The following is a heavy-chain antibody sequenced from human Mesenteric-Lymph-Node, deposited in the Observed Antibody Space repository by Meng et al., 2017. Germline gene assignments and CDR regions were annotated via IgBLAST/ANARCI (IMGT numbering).Heavy chain of an antibody. J-gene: IGHJ4*02. CDR3: ARGMADWLLYSMDY. CDR2: ISAYNGNT. D-gene: IGHD3/OR15-3a*01. CDR1: GYTFTSYG. Sequence: QVELVQAGAEVKKPGASVKVSCRASGYTFTSYGISWVRQTPGQGLEWMGWISAYNGNTNYAQKLQGRVTMTTDTSTSTAYMELRSLRSDDTAVYYCARGMADWLLYSMDYWGQGTLVTVSS. V-gene: IGHV1-18*01.